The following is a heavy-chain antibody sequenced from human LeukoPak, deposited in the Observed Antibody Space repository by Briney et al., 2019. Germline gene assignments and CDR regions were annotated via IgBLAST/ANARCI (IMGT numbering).Heavy chain of an antibody. V-gene: IGHV3-66*01. D-gene: IGHD2-15*01. J-gene: IGHJ4*02. CDR2: IYSGGST. CDR1: GFTVSSNY. CDR3: ATRRRSYCSGGSCRDY. Sequence: PGGSLRLSCAASGFTVSSNYMSWVRQAPGKGLEWVSVIYSGGSTYYADSVKGRFTTSRDNSKNTLYLQMNSLRAEDTAVYYCATRRRSYCSGGSCRDYWGQGTLVTVSS.